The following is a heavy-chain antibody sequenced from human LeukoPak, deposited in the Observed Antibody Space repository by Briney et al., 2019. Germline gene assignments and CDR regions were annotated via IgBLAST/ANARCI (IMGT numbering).Heavy chain of an antibody. V-gene: IGHV4-59*11. J-gene: IGHJ5*02. CDR2: IFYSGST. Sequence: SETLSLTCTVSGASISSHYWSWIRQPPGKGLEWIGYIFYSGSTSYNPSLKSRVTISVHTSENQVSLKLSSVTAADTAVYYCARSRDSSGYRNNWFDPWGQGTLVTVSS. CDR1: GASISSHY. D-gene: IGHD3-22*01. CDR3: ARSRDSSGYRNNWFDP.